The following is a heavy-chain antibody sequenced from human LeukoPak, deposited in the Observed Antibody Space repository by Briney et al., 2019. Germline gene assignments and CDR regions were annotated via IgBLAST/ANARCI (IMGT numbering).Heavy chain of an antibody. J-gene: IGHJ4*02. Sequence: ASVKVSCKASGYTFTSYAMHWVRQAPGQRLEWMGWINAGNGNTKYSQKFQGRVTITRDTSASTAYMELSSLRSEDTAVYYCARDGTYYYGSGRGVMEYWGQGTLVTVSS. CDR1: GYTFTSYA. CDR3: ARDGTYYYGSGRGVMEY. D-gene: IGHD3-10*01. CDR2: INAGNGNT. V-gene: IGHV1-3*01.